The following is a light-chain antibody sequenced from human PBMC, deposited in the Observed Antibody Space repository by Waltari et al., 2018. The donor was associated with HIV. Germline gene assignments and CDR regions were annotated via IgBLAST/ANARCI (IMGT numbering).Light chain of an antibody. J-gene: IGKJ2*01. V-gene: IGKV3-20*01. CDR3: LQYGSSWYT. CDR2: DAS. CDR1: QSVTRNF. Sequence: EIVLKQSPGTLSLSPGDRATLSCRASQSVTRNFLAWYQQKRGQAPRLLIYDASTRATGIPDRFSGGGSGTDFTLTISRLEPEDFAVYYCLQYGSSWYTFGQGTNLDI.